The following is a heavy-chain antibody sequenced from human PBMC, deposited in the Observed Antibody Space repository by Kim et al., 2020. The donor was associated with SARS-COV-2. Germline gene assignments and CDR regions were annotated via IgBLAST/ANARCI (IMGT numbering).Heavy chain of an antibody. J-gene: IGHJ2*01. CDR2: ISGSGGST. CDR3: AKSPLFGTLTHWYFDP. V-gene: IGHV3-23*01. CDR1: GFTFSSYA. D-gene: IGHD3-3*01. Sequence: GGSLRLSCAASGFTFSSYAMSWVRQAPGKGLEWVSAISGSGGSTYYADSVKGRFTISRDNSKNTLYLQMNSLRAEDTAVYYCAKSPLFGTLTHWYFDPWGRGNLVTVSS.